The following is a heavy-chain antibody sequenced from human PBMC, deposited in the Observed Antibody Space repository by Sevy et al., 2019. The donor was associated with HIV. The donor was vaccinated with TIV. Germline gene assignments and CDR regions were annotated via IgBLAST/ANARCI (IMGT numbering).Heavy chain of an antibody. CDR3: AIWPRAYSCLDY. CDR1: GFTFSNYG. Sequence: GGSLRLSCAASGFTFSNYGMHWVRQAPGKGLEWVAVIWYDGNNKYYADSVKGRFTISRDNSKNTLNLHMSSLRVEDTAVYSCAIWPRAYSCLDYWGQGTPVTVSS. V-gene: IGHV3-33*01. D-gene: IGHD5-18*01. J-gene: IGHJ4*02. CDR2: IWYDGNNK.